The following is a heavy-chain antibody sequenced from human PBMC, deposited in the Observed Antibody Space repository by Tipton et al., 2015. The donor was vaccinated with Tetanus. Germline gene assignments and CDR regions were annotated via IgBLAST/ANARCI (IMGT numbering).Heavy chain of an antibody. V-gene: IGHV3-66*01. D-gene: IGHD5-24*01. CDR1: GLTVTENY. J-gene: IGHJ4*02. Sequence: SLRLSCSASGLTVTENYMSWVRQAPGKGLEWASVVESGGTAHYADTVQGRFTISRDNSKNTLFLHMNSLRVEDTAVYFCAKSAYNDDCWGQGTLVTVSS. CDR3: AKSAYNDDC. CDR2: VESGGTA.